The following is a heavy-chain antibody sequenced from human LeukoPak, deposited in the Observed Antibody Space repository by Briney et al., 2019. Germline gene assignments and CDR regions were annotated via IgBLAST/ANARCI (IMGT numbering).Heavy chain of an antibody. Sequence: QSGGSLRLSCAASGFTFDDYAMHWVRQAPGKGLERVSSISSASSSIGYADSVKGRFTISRDNAKNSLYLQMNSLRAEDMALYYCAKASSRSFSSGYYGNAFDIWGQGTMVTVSS. D-gene: IGHD6-19*01. J-gene: IGHJ3*02. CDR3: AKASSRSFSSGYYGNAFDI. CDR2: ISSASSSI. V-gene: IGHV3-9*03. CDR1: GFTFDDYA.